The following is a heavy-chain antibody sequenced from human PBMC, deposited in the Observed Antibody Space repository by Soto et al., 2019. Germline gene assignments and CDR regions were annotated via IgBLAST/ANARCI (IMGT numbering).Heavy chain of an antibody. CDR1: GGTFSSYA. Sequence: SVKVSCKASGGTFSSYAISWVRQAPGQGLEWMGGIIPMFGTADYAQKFQGRVTITADESTSTAYMELSSLRAEDTAVYFCARDGQGEAPYTVGDYWGQGTVVTVSS. D-gene: IGHD2-2*02. V-gene: IGHV1-69*13. CDR3: ARDGQGEAPYTVGDY. J-gene: IGHJ4*02. CDR2: IIPMFGTA.